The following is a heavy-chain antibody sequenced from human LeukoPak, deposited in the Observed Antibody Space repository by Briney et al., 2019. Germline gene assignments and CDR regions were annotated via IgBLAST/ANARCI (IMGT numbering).Heavy chain of an antibody. CDR1: GFTFSSST. CDR2: ISASGGST. D-gene: IGHD4-23*01. Sequence: GGSLRLSCAASGFTFSSSTMSWVRQVPGKGLEWVSGISASGGSTSYADSVRGRFTISRDNSKNTLYLQMNSLRAEDTAVYYCARVYGGNSDYWGQGTLVTVSS. CDR3: ARVYGGNSDY. V-gene: IGHV3-23*01. J-gene: IGHJ4*02.